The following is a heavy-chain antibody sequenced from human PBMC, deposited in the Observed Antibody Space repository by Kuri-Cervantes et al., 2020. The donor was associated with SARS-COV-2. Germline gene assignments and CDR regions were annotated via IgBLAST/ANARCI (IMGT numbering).Heavy chain of an antibody. CDR2: IFSGGST. Sequence: LSLTCAASGFTFSSYAMSWVRQAPGKGLEWVSVIFSGGSTYYADSVKGRFTIPRDNSKNTLYLQMNSTRAEDTAVYYCARVDVVVPAAVPQFDYWGQGTLVTVSS. D-gene: IGHD2-2*01. CDR1: GFTFSSYA. J-gene: IGHJ4*02. CDR3: ARVDVVVPAAVPQFDY. V-gene: IGHV3-53*01.